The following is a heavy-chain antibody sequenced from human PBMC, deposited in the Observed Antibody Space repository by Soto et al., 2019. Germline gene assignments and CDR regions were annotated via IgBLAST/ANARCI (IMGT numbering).Heavy chain of an antibody. CDR2: ISAYNGNT. CDR1: GYTFTSYG. CDR3: ARGERYYYYGMDV. J-gene: IGHJ6*02. Sequence: QVQLVQSGAEVKKPGASVKVSCKASGYTFTSYGISWVRQAPGQGLEWMGWISAYNGNTNYAQKLQGRVTMTPDTSTNTAYMELRSRRSDDTAVYSCARGERYYYYGMDVWGQGTTVTVSS. V-gene: IGHV1-18*01. D-gene: IGHD1-26*01.